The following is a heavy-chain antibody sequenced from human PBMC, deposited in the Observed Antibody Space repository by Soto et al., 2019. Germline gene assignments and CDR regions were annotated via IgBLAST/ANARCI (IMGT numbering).Heavy chain of an antibody. CDR1: GFTFSSYG. CDR3: AKQRAAAGSDDY. CDR2: ISYDGINK. D-gene: IGHD6-13*01. J-gene: IGHJ4*02. V-gene: IGHV3-30*18. Sequence: GGSLRLSCAASGFTFSSYGMHWVRQAPGKGLEWVAVISYDGINKYYADSVKGRFTISRDNSKNTLYLQMNSLRAEDTAVYYCAKQRAAAGSDDYWGQGTLVTVSS.